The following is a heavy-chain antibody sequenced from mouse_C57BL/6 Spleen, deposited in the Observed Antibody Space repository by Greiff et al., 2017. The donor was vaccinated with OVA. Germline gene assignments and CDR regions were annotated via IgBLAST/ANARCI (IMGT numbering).Heavy chain of an antibody. Sequence: QVQLQQPGAELVMPGASVKLSCKASGYTFTSYWMHWVKQRPGQGLEWIGEIDPSDSYTNYNQKFKGKSTLTVDKSSSTAYMQLSSLTSEDSAVYYCARSTWYYFDYWGQGTTLTVSS. V-gene: IGHV1-69*01. D-gene: IGHD1-1*02. CDR2: IDPSDSYT. CDR1: GYTFTSYW. J-gene: IGHJ2*01. CDR3: ARSTWYYFDY.